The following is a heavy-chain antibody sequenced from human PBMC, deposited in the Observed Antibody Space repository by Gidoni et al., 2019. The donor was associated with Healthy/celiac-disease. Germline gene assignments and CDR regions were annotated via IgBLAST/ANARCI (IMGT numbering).Heavy chain of an antibody. CDR3: AKDFTSGATREYYFDY. J-gene: IGHJ4*01. V-gene: IGHV3-9*01. Sequence: EVQLVESGGGLVQPGRSLRLSCSASGFTFDDYAMHWVRQAPGKGLEWVSGISWNSGSIGYADSVKGRFTISRDNAKNSLYLQMNSLRAEDTALYYCAKDFTSGATREYYFDYWGQGTLVTVSS. CDR1: GFTFDDYA. D-gene: IGHD1-26*01. CDR2: ISWNSGSI.